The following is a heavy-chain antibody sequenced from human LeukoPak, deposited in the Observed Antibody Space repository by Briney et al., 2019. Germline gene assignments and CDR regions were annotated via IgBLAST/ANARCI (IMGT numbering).Heavy chain of an antibody. CDR2: ITYDGYYK. Sequence: GRSLRLSCAASGFTFTSYGMHWVRQSPGKGLEWVALITYDGYYKYYSDPVKGRSTISSDTSKNTLYLQMNSLRAEDTAVYYCARDLSPVVRASPMGYWGQGTLVTVSS. V-gene: IGHV3-30*03. CDR3: ARDLSPVVRASPMGY. CDR1: GFTFTSYG. J-gene: IGHJ4*02. D-gene: IGHD3-10*01.